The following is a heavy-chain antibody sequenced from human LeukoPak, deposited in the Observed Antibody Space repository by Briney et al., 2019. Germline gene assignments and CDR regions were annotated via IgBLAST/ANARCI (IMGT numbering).Heavy chain of an antibody. D-gene: IGHD3-10*01. CDR1: GYTFTSYD. CDR2: MNPNSGNT. V-gene: IGHV1-8*01. J-gene: IGHJ4*02. Sequence: VASVTVSCKASGYTFTSYDINWVRQATGQGLEWMGWMNPNSGNTGYAQKFQGRVTMTRNTSISTAYMELSSLRSEDTAVYYCARGLPTYYSNNFDYWGQGTLVTVSS. CDR3: ARGLPTYYSNNFDY.